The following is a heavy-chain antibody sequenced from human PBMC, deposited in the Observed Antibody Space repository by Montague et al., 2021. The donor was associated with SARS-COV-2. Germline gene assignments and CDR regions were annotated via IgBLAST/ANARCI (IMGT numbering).Heavy chain of an antibody. J-gene: IGHJ6*02. CDR1: GGSISSGGYY. D-gene: IGHD5-12*01. Sequence: TLSLTCTVSGGSISSGGYYWSWIRQHPGKGLEWIGYIYYSGSTYYNPSLKSRVTISVDTSKNQFSLKLSSVTAADTAVYYCARVEFDGGYDSVPLDVWGQGTPVTVSS. CDR3: ARVEFDGGYDSVPLDV. CDR2: IYYSGST. V-gene: IGHV4-31*03.